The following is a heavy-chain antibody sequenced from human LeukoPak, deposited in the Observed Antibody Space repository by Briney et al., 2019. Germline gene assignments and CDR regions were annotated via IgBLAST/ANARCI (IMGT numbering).Heavy chain of an antibody. V-gene: IGHV5-51*01. CDR1: GYSFTSYW. CDR2: IYPGDSGT. D-gene: IGHD2-21*02. Sequence: GESLKISCKGSGYSFTSYWIGWVRQMPGKGLEWMGIIYPGDSGTRYSPSFQGQVTISADKSISTAYLQWSSLKASDTAMYYCARGGPNCGGDCYYFDYWGQGTLVTVSS. J-gene: IGHJ4*02. CDR3: ARGGPNCGGDCYYFDY.